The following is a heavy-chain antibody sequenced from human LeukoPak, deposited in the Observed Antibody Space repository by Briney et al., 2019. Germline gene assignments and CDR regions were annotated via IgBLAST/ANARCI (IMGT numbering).Heavy chain of an antibody. CDR2: IYYSGSI. CDR1: GGSIRSSNHY. CDR3: ARATSSYFYYMDV. V-gene: IGHV4-39*07. J-gene: IGHJ6*03. D-gene: IGHD5-12*01. Sequence: SETLSLTCAVSGGSIRSSNHYWGWIRQPPGKGLEWIGSIYYSGSIYYNPSLKSRVTISADTSKNQFSLNVSSVTAADTAVYYCARATSSYFYYMDVWGKGTTVTISS.